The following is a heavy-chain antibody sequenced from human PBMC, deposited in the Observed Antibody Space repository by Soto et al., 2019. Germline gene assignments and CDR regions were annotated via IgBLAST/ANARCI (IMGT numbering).Heavy chain of an antibody. Sequence: EVQLVESGGGLVKPGGSLRLSCAASGFTFSSYSMNWVRQAPGKGLEWVSSINYKSHIDYADSVKGRFTISRDNAKNSLYLQMNGLRAEDTAVYFCARDLIYAGYYYYVDVWGIGTAVTVSS. CDR3: ARDLIYAGYYYYVDV. D-gene: IGHD3-10*01. J-gene: IGHJ6*03. V-gene: IGHV3-21*01. CDR1: GFTFSSYS. CDR2: INYKSHI.